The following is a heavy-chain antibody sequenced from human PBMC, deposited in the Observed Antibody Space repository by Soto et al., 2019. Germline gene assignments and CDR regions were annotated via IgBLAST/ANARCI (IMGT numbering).Heavy chain of an antibody. D-gene: IGHD6-19*01. Sequence: EVQLLESGGGLVRPGGSLRLSCAASGFTFTDYAMNWVRQAPGKGLEWVSVISAGGGGPYYADSVQGRFAISRDNSKNTLYLQMNSLRAEDTAIYYCVREASGWYSRGSFDFWGRGTMVTVSS. CDR1: GFTFTDYA. CDR3: VREASGWYSRGSFDF. J-gene: IGHJ3*01. CDR2: ISAGGGGP. V-gene: IGHV3-23*01.